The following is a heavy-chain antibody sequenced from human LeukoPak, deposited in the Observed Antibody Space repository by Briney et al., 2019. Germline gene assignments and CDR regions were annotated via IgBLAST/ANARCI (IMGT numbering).Heavy chain of an antibody. CDR1: GGSISSSSYY. D-gene: IGHD3-22*01. Sequence: PSETLSLTCTVSGGSISSSSYYWGWIRQPPGKGLEWIGNIYYSGRTYYNPSLKSRVTISVDTSKNQFSLKLSSVTATDTAVYYCARGVSMIVVVIQDWYFDLWGRGTLVTVSS. CDR2: IYYSGRT. V-gene: IGHV4-39*01. J-gene: IGHJ2*01. CDR3: ARGVSMIVVVIQDWYFDL.